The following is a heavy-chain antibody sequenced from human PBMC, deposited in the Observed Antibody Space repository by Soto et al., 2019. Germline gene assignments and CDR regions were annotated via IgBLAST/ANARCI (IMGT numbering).Heavy chain of an antibody. Sequence: EVQLVESGEGLVQPGGSLRLSCAASEFTFSTYAMNWVRQAPGKGLAWVSYISSSSQNIRYAGSVKGRFTISRDNAKNSLYLPMNSLRAEDTAVYYCARDQSRGQVFYYYMDVWGKGTTVTVSS. D-gene: IGHD3-10*01. V-gene: IGHV3-48*01. J-gene: IGHJ6*03. CDR1: EFTFSTYA. CDR3: ARDQSRGQVFYYYMDV. CDR2: ISSSSQNI.